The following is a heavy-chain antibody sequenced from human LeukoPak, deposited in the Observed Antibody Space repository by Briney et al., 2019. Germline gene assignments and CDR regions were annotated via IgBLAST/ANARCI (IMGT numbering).Heavy chain of an antibody. V-gene: IGHV4-59*08. CDR3: PRLANYDFWNGPYPHDAFDI. CDR1: GGSISRYY. CDR2: IYYSGST. D-gene: IGHD3/OR15-3a*01. Sequence: SETLSLTCTVSGGSISRYYWSWIRQAPGKGLEWIGYIYYSGSTNYNPSLKSRVTISVDTSKNQFSLKLNSVTAADSAVYYCPRLANYDFWNGPYPHDAFDIWGQGTMVTVSS. J-gene: IGHJ3*02.